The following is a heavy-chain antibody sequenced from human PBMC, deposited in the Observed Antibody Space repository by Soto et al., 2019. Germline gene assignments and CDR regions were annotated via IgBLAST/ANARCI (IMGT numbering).Heavy chain of an antibody. CDR1: GGTFSRYG. D-gene: IGHD2-21*01. V-gene: IGHV1-69*06. CDR3: ARVGEYCGPSNCYPYYAMDL. J-gene: IGHJ6*02. CDR2: ITPMFGTA. Sequence: QVQVVQSGAEGKKPGSSVKVSCKASGGTFSRYGISWVRQAPGQGLEWMGGITPMFGTAKYGQKFQGRVRITPDKSTSTVYMELSGLRSEVSAVYFCARVGEYCGPSNCYPYYAMDLWGHGTMVTVSS.